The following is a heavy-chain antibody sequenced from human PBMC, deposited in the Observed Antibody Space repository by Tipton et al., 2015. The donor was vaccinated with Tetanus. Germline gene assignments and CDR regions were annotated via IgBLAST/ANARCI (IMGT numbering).Heavy chain of an antibody. V-gene: IGHV3-23*01. CDR3: AKGTSYTGCHYNYSFDY. Sequence: SLRLSCAASEFIFSDYAMGWVRQAPGKGLEWVSAISGSGSSKYYADSVRGRFLISRDNSRNTLFLQVNSLRVEDTAVYYCAKGTSYTGCHYNYSFDYWGQGSLVTVSS. D-gene: IGHD1-26*01. CDR2: ISGSGSSK. J-gene: IGHJ4*02. CDR1: EFIFSDYA.